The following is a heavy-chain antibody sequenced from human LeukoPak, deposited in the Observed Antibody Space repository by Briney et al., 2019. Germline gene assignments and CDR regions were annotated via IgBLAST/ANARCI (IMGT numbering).Heavy chain of an antibody. Sequence: SETLSLTCAVYGGSFSGYYWSWIRQPPGKGLEWTGEINHSGSTNYNPSLKSRVTISVDTSKNQFSLKLSSVTAADTAVYYCARERNVLLWFGELLGYFDYWGQGTLVTVSS. D-gene: IGHD3-10*01. CDR2: INHSGST. V-gene: IGHV4-34*01. J-gene: IGHJ4*02. CDR1: GGSFSGYY. CDR3: ARERNVLLWFGELLGYFDY.